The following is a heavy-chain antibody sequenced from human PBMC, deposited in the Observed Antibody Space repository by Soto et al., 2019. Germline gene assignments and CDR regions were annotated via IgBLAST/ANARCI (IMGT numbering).Heavy chain of an antibody. CDR3: TREAGYCSRTSCYRRAFDS. V-gene: IGHV3-74*01. CDR2: INTDGGIT. Sequence: EVQLVESGGYLVQPGGSLRLSCAASGFTFSSHWMHWVRRVPGKGLVWVSHINTDGGITGYADSVKGRFTISRDNAKNTLYLQMNGLRVEDTSVYYCTREAGYCSRTSCYRRAFDSWGQGTMVTVSS. J-gene: IGHJ3*02. CDR1: GFTFSSHW. D-gene: IGHD2-2*01.